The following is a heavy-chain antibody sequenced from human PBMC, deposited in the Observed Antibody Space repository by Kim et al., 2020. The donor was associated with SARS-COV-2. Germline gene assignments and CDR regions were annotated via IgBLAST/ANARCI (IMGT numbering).Heavy chain of an antibody. J-gene: IGHJ6*02. CDR3: ARVVEAPYDYGDYGMDV. CDR2: IYYSGST. V-gene: IGHV4-39*01. D-gene: IGHD4-17*01. CDR1: GGSISSSSYY. Sequence: SETLSLTCTVSGGSISSSSYYWGWIRQPPGKGLEWIGSIYYSGSTYYNPSLKSRVTISVDTSKNQFSLKLSSVTAADTAVYYCARVVEAPYDYGDYGMDVWGQGTTVTVSS.